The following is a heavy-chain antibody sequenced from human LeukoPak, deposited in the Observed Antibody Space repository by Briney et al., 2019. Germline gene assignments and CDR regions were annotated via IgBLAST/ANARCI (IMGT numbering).Heavy chain of an antibody. CDR3: VRSSYSSSRFDF. CDR2: INSDGTIT. Sequence: GGSLRLSCAASGFTFSSFWMHWVRQAPGKGLVWVSRINSDGTITNYADSVKGRLTISRDNAENTLYLQMNSLKAEDTAVYYCVRSSYSSSRFDFWGQGTLVTVSS. V-gene: IGHV3-74*01. J-gene: IGHJ4*02. D-gene: IGHD2-2*01. CDR1: GFTFSSFW.